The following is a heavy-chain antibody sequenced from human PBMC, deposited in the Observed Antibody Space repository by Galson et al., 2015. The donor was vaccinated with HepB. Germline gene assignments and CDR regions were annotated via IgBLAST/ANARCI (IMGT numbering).Heavy chain of an antibody. CDR2: ISYDGSNK. D-gene: IGHD3-22*01. J-gene: IGHJ3*02. CDR1: GFIFSSYW. V-gene: IGHV3-30-3*01. CDR3: ARDRDSSGYYSRFSSIKPGAFDI. Sequence: SLRLSCAASGFIFSSYWMHWVRQAPGKGLEWVAVISYDGSNKYYADSVKGRFTISRDNSKNTLYLQMNSLRAEDTAVYYCARDRDSSGYYSRFSSIKPGAFDIWGQGTMVTVSS.